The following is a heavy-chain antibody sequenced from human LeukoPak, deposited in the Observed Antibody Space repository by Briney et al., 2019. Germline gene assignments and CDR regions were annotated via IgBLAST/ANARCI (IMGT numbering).Heavy chain of an antibody. CDR3: ARTRYSGSYGGADY. CDR1: GFTFSSYG. CDR2: INWNGGST. D-gene: IGHD1-26*01. J-gene: IGHJ4*02. Sequence: PGGSLRLSCAASGFTFSSYGMHWVRQAPGKGLEWVSGINWNGGSTGYADSVKGRFTISRDNAKNSLDLQMNSLRVEDTALYHCARTRYSGSYGGADYWGQGTLVTVSS. V-gene: IGHV3-20*01.